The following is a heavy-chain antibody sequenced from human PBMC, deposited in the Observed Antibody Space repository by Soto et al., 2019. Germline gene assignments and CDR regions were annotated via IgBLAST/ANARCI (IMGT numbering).Heavy chain of an antibody. D-gene: IGHD2-15*01. CDR1: GGSVSSGSYY. CDR3: ARDYSGYCRGVVCDSGAWFDP. J-gene: IGHJ5*02. Sequence: SETLSLTCTVSGGSVSSGSYYWSWIRQPPGKGLEWIGYIYYSGSTNYNPSLKSRVTISVDTSQNQFSLKLNSVTSADTAVYYCARDYSGYCRGVVCDSGAWFDPRRQGTLLAGSS. V-gene: IGHV4-61*01. CDR2: IYYSGST.